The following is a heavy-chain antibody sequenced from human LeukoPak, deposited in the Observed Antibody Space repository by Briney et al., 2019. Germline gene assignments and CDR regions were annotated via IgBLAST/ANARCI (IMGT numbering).Heavy chain of an antibody. CDR3: ATYGDYFDY. CDR1: GGSISSYS. J-gene: IGHJ4*02. Sequence: IPSETLSLTCAVSGGSISSYSWSWIRQPAGKGLEWIGRIYTSGSTNYNPSLKSRVTMSLDTSKNQLSLKLTSVTAADTAVYYCATYGDYFDYWGQGTLVTVSS. CDR2: IYTSGST. D-gene: IGHD4-17*01. V-gene: IGHV4-59*10.